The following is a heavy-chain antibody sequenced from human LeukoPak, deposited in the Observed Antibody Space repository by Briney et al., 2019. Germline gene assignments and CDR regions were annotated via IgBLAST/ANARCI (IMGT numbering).Heavy chain of an antibody. CDR1: GFTFSSDF. CDR2: ISSDGGTT. CDR3: VATGTTSAT. Sequence: GGAPRLPRLASGFTFSSDFLPPGRPAPRKRMEYISAISSDGGTTYYADSVEGRFTISRDNSKNTLHLQMSSLRPEDTAVYYCVATGTTSATWGLGTLVTVSS. V-gene: IGHV3-64D*09. J-gene: IGHJ5*02. D-gene: IGHD1-1*01.